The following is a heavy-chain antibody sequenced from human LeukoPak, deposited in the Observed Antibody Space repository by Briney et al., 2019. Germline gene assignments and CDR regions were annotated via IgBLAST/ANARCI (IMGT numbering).Heavy chain of an antibody. CDR1: GYTFTGYY. CDR2: INPNSGGT. D-gene: IGHD5-18*01. CDR3: AWTTMVHDAFDI. V-gene: IGHV1-2*02. Sequence: ASVKVSCKASGYTFTGYYMHWVRQAPGQGLEWMGWINPNSGGTDYAQKFQGRVTMTRDTSISTAYMELSRLRSDDTAVYYCAWTTMVHDAFDIWGQGTMVTVSS. J-gene: IGHJ3*02.